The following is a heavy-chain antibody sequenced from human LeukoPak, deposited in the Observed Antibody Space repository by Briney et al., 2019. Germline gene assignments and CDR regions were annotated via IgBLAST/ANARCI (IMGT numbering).Heavy chain of an antibody. CDR2: IWHSGTT. V-gene: IGHV4-38-2*01. J-gene: IGHJ4*02. CDR1: GYSISSGYY. CDR3: ARLWGSGYYFDS. Sequence: SETQSLTCVVSGYSISSGYYWGWIRQPPGKGLEWIGSIWHSGTTYYNPSLKSRVTISVDTSNNQFSLKLSSVTAADTAVFYCARLWGSGYYFDSWGQGTLVTVSS. D-gene: IGHD7-27*01.